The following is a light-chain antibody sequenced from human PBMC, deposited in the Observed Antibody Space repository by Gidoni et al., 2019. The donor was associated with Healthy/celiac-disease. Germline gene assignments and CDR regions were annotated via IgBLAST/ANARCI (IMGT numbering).Light chain of an antibody. J-gene: IGKJ4*01. CDR3: QQYNNWPPPLT. CDR1: QSVSSN. V-gene: IGKV3-15*01. Sequence: EIVMTKSPATLSVSPGERATLSCRASQSVSSNLSWYQQKPGQAPRLLIYGASTRATGIPARFSGGGSGTEFTLTISSLQSEDFAVYYCQQYNNWPPPLTFGGGTKVEIK. CDR2: GAS.